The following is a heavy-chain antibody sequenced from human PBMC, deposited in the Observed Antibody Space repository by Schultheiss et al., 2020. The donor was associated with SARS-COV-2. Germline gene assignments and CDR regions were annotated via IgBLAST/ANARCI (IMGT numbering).Heavy chain of an antibody. V-gene: IGHV1-18*01. J-gene: IGHJ6*02. D-gene: IGHD3-22*01. Sequence: ASVKVSCKASGGTFSSYAISWVRQAPGQGLEWMGWISAYNGNTNYAQKFQGRVTMTRNTSISTAYMELRSLRSDDTAVYYCARDPLGRWLPSGYGMDVWGQGTTVTVSS. CDR2: ISAYNGNT. CDR1: GGTFSSYA. CDR3: ARDPLGRWLPSGYGMDV.